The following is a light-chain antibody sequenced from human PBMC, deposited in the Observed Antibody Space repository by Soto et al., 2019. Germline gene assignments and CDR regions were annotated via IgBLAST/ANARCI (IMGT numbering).Light chain of an antibody. Sequence: IQMTQSPFTLSGSVGDRVTITCRASQTISSWLAWYQQKPGKAPKLLIYDASSLESGVPSRFSGSGSGTEFTLTISSLQPDDFATYYCQQYNSYSPLNFGGGTKVDIK. V-gene: IGKV1-5*01. CDR2: DAS. CDR1: QTISSW. CDR3: QQYNSYSPLN. J-gene: IGKJ4*01.